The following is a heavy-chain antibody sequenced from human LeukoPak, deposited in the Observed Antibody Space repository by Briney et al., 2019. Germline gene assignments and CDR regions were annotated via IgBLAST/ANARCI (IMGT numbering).Heavy chain of an antibody. CDR3: ARRTGYLNYYYYYYMDV. CDR1: GGSISGHY. V-gene: IGHV4-59*11. Sequence: SETLSLTCTVSGGSISGHYWSRIRQPPGKGLEWIGYIYYSGSTNYNPSLKSRVTISVDTSRNQFSLKLSSVTAADSAVYYCARRTGYLNYYYYYYMDVWGNGTTVTVSS. D-gene: IGHD3/OR15-3a*01. CDR2: IYYSGST. J-gene: IGHJ6*03.